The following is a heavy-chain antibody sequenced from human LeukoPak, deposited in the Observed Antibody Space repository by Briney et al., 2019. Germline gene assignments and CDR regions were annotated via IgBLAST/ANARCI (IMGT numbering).Heavy chain of an antibody. J-gene: IGHJ4*02. CDR3: ARRGRYGSGGYYPDISH. CDR1: GYSFTSYW. D-gene: IGHD3-10*01. Sequence: GESLKISCKGSGYSFTSYWIGWVRQMPGKGLEWIGIIYPGDSDTRYSPSFQGQVTISADKSISTAYLQWSSLKASDTAMYYCARRGRYGSGGYYPDISHWGQGTLVTVSS. CDR2: IYPGDSDT. V-gene: IGHV5-51*01.